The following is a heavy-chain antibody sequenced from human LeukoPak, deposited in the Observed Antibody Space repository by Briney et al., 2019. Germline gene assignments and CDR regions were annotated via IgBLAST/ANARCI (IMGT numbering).Heavy chain of an antibody. Sequence: GGSLRLSCAASGFTFSDYYMSWIRQAPGKGLEWVSYISSSGSTINYADSVKGRFTISRDNAKNSLYLQMNSLRAEDTAVYYCARMAAAVDFDYWGQGTLVTVSS. D-gene: IGHD6-13*01. V-gene: IGHV3-11*01. J-gene: IGHJ4*02. CDR1: GFTFSDYY. CDR3: ARMAAAVDFDY. CDR2: ISSSGSTI.